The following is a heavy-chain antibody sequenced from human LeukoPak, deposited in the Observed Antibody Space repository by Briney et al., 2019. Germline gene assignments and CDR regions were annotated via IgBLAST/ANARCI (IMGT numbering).Heavy chain of an antibody. Sequence: ASAKVSCKASGYTFTSYGISWVRQAPGQGLEWMGWIGAYNGNTNYAQKLQGRVTMTTDTSTSTAYMELRSLRSDDTAVYYCARFSPYSSSWSRFFDYWGQGTLVTVSS. J-gene: IGHJ4*02. CDR1: GYTFTSYG. CDR2: IGAYNGNT. CDR3: ARFSPYSSSWSRFFDY. D-gene: IGHD6-13*01. V-gene: IGHV1-18*01.